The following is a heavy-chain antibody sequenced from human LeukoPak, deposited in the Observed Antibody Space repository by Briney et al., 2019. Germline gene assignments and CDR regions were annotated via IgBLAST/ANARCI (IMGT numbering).Heavy chain of an antibody. J-gene: IGHJ4*02. Sequence: ASVKVSCKTSGYNFIGYYIHWVRQAPGQGLEWMGWINPKSGGTNYEQKFQGRVTMTRDTSTTTVYMELSSLRSEDTAVYYCARDHGQWVVRISLDYWGQGTLVTVSS. D-gene: IGHD6-19*01. CDR1: GYNFIGYY. CDR2: INPKSGGT. V-gene: IGHV1-2*02. CDR3: ARDHGQWVVRISLDY.